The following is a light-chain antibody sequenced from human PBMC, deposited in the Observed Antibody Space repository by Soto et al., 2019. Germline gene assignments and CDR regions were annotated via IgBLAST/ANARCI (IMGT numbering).Light chain of an antibody. CDR2: GAS. CDR3: QQYNNWPPN. V-gene: IGKV3-20*01. Sequence: EFVLTPSPGTLSLSPGERATLSCRASQTVRNNYLAWYQQKPGQAPRLLIYGASSRATGIPDRFSGSGSGTEFTLTVSSLQSEDIAVYFCQQYNNWPPNFGQGTRLEIK. CDR1: QTVRNNY. J-gene: IGKJ5*01.